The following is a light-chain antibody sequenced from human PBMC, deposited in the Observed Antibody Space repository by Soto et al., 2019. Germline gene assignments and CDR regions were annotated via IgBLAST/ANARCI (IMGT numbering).Light chain of an antibody. CDR2: GAS. CDR3: QQRRNWPPRLT. J-gene: IGKJ4*01. Sequence: EVVMTDFPSTLSVSPGERFTLSSSSIQSVADNLAWFQQKPGQGPRLLIYGASTRATGIPARFSGSGSETEFTLTISSLEPEDFAVYYCQQRRNWPPRLTFGGGTKVDI. V-gene: IGKV3-15*01. CDR1: QSVADN.